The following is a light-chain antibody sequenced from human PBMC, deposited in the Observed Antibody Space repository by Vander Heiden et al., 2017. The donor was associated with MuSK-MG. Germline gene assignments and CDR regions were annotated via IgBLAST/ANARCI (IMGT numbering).Light chain of an antibody. CDR3: QQRCNWPIT. Sequence: EIVLTQSPATLSLSPGESATLSCRTSQSVSSSLAWYQQKPGQPPRLLIYDASNRAAGIPARFSGSGSGTDFTLTISSLEPEDFAVYYCQQRCNWPITFGPGTRLEVK. CDR1: QSVSSS. J-gene: IGKJ5*01. V-gene: IGKV3-11*01. CDR2: DAS.